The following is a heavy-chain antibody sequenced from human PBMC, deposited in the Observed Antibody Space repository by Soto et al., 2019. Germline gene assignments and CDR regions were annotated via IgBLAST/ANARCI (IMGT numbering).Heavy chain of an antibody. J-gene: IGHJ4*02. CDR1: GFTFSNYA. CDR3: ARAGFNYYFDY. Sequence: QVPVVESGGGVVQPGRSLRLSCAASGFTFSNYAMHWVRQAPGKGLEWVAVISYDGSNKYYADSVKGRLTISRDNSKNTVYLQLNSLRAEDTAVYFCARAGFNYYFDYWGLGTLVTVSS. CDR2: ISYDGSNK. V-gene: IGHV3-30-3*01.